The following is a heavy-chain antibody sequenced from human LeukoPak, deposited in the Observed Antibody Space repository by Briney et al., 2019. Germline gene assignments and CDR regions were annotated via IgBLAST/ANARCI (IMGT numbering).Heavy chain of an antibody. Sequence: SETLSLTCAVYGGSFSGYYWSWIRQPPGKGLEWIGEINHSGSTNYNPSLKSRVTISVDTSKNQFSLKLSSVTAADTAVYYCARGIPLGTIFFRYYHYYMDVWGKGTTVTVSS. CDR1: GGSFSGYY. J-gene: IGHJ6*03. CDR3: ARGIPLGTIFFRYYHYYMDV. CDR2: INHSGST. V-gene: IGHV4-34*01. D-gene: IGHD3-9*01.